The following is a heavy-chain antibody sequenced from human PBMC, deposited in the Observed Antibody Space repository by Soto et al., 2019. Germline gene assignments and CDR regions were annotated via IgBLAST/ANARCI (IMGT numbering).Heavy chain of an antibody. CDR1: GFTFSSYW. Sequence: GGSLRLSCAASGFTFSSYWMHWVRQAPGKGLVWVSRINSDGSSTSYADSVKGRFTISRDNAKNTLYLQMNSLRAEDTAVYYCARVSPMGDFDYWGQGTLVTVSS. J-gene: IGHJ4*02. CDR3: ARVSPMGDFDY. D-gene: IGHD3-16*01. V-gene: IGHV3-74*01. CDR2: INSDGSST.